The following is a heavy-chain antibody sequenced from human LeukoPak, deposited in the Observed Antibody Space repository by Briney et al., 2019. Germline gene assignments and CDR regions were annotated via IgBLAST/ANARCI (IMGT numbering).Heavy chain of an antibody. J-gene: IGHJ4*02. D-gene: IGHD3-9*01. CDR2: ISGSGGST. CDR3: AKVRYVGYYFDS. Sequence: GRSLRLSCAASGFTFSSYAMNWVRQAPGKGLEWVSGISGSGGSTFYADSVKGRFTISRDNSKDTLHLQMNSLRDEDTAVYYCAKVRYVGYYFDSWGQGALVTVSS. V-gene: IGHV3-23*01. CDR1: GFTFSSYA.